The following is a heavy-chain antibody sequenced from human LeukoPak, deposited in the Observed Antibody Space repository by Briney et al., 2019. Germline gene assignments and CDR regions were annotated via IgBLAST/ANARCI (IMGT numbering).Heavy chain of an antibody. J-gene: IGHJ4*02. D-gene: IGHD6-13*01. CDR1: GGSISSGGYY. CDR3: ARGLPPAGIAAA. CDR2: IYYSGST. Sequence: NPSETLSLTCTVSGGSISSGGYYWSWIRQPPGKGLEWIGYIYYSGSTNYNPSLKSRVTISVDTSKNQFSLKLSSVTAADTAVYYCARGLPPAGIAAAWGQGTLVTVSS. V-gene: IGHV4-61*08.